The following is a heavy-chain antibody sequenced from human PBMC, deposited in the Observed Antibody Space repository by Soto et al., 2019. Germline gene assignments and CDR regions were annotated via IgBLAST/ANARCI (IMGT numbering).Heavy chain of an antibody. CDR1: GGSISSGAYS. CDR2: IYHSGST. D-gene: IGHD4-4*01. CDR3: PRVRYSDNCHGLIHY. V-gene: IGHV4-30-2*01. J-gene: IGHJ4*02. Sequence: QLQLHESGSGLMKPSQTLSLTCTVSGGSISSGAYSWSWIRQPPGKGLEWIGYIYHSGSTYYIPSPRGRVTISRERTKNQSSLHPTPVTAGDTAGYLWPRVRYSDNCHGLIHYWAQGTLVTVPS.